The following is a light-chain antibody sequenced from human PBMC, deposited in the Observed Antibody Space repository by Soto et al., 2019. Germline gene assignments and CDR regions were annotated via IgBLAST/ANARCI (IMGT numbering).Light chain of an antibody. Sequence: DIVMTQSPDSLAVSLGERATINCTSSQSVLYSSNNKRYLAWYQQKPGQPPELLISWASTRESGVPDRFSGSGSGTDFSLTISSLQAEDVAVYYCQQYFSSPFTFGQGTKLEIK. CDR1: QSVLYSSNNKRY. CDR2: WAS. CDR3: QQYFSSPFT. J-gene: IGKJ2*01. V-gene: IGKV4-1*01.